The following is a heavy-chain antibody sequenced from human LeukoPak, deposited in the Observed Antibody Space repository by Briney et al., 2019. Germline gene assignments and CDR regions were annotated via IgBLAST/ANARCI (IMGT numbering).Heavy chain of an antibody. CDR1: GFTFSSYS. Sequence: PGGSLRLSCAASGFTFSSYSMNWVRQAPGKGLEWVSSISSSSSYIYYADSVKGRFTISRDNAKNSLYLQMNSLRVEDTAVYYCARGSRWELRGDYWGQGTLVTVSS. CDR3: ARGSRWELRGDY. V-gene: IGHV3-21*01. J-gene: IGHJ4*02. CDR2: ISSSSSYI. D-gene: IGHD1-26*01.